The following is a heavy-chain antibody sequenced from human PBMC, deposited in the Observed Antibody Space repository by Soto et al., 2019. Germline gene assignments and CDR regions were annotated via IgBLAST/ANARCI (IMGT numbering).Heavy chain of an antibody. J-gene: IGHJ4*02. CDR1: GYTSTSYG. D-gene: IGHD3-22*01. Sequence: GASVKVSCTASGYTSTSYGISWARQAPGQGLEWMACISAYNGNTNYAQKLQGRVTMTTDTSTSTAYRELRSLRADHTALYYSARMAVYYYDSSGPLLFDFWAQGTLGTISS. CDR3: ARMAVYYYDSSGPLLFDF. V-gene: IGHV1-18*01. CDR2: ISAYNGNT.